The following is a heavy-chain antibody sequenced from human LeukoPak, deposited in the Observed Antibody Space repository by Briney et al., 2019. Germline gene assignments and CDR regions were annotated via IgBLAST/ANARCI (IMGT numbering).Heavy chain of an antibody. CDR3: ARASGLDFDY. V-gene: IGHV3-21*01. D-gene: IGHD2-8*02. CDR2: ISSSSSYI. Sequence: GGSLRLSCAASGFIFSGSAVYWVRQASGKGLEWVSSISSSSSYIYYADSVKGRFTISRDNAKNSLYLQMNSLRAEDTAVYYCARASGLDFDYWGQGTLVTVSS. CDR1: GFIFSGSA. J-gene: IGHJ4*02.